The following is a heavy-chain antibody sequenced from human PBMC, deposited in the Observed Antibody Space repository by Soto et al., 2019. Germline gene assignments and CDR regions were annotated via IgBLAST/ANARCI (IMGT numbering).Heavy chain of an antibody. V-gene: IGHV4-34*01. CDR3: TRQWSSGYYSDF. Sequence: SETLSLTCAVSGGSFTNYYWSWIRQSPAKGLEWIGEIKHSGETRYNPSLNDRVTMSVDTSRTQFSLKLRSVTAADTAVYYCTRQWSSGYYSDFWGQGTVVTVS. J-gene: IGHJ4*02. CDR1: GGSFTNYY. D-gene: IGHD3-22*01. CDR2: IKHSGET.